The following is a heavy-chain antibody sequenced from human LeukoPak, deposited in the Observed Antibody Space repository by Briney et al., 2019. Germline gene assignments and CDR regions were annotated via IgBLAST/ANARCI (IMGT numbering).Heavy chain of an antibody. CDR2: IYSSGST. Sequence: PSETLSLTCSVSDDSITMYYWTWIRQPAGKGLEWIGRIYSSGSTDYNPSLQSRVTMSVDTSKNHFSLKLISVTAADTAVYYCARYYYENNDYYGFDFWGQGTPVTVSS. CDR3: ARYYYENNDYYGFDF. CDR1: DDSITMYY. D-gene: IGHD3-22*01. J-gene: IGHJ4*02. V-gene: IGHV4-4*07.